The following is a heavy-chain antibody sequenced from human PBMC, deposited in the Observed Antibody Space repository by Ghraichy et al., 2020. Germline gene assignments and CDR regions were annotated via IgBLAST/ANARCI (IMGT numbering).Heavy chain of an antibody. Sequence: SDTLSLTCAVYGGSFSGYYWSWIRQPPGKGLEWIGEINHSGSTNYNPSLKSRVTISVDTSKNQFSLKLSSVTAADTAVYYCARGGEMARIDYWGQGTLVTVSS. CDR3: ARGGEMARIDY. V-gene: IGHV4-34*01. J-gene: IGHJ4*02. D-gene: IGHD5-24*01. CDR1: GGSFSGYY. CDR2: INHSGST.